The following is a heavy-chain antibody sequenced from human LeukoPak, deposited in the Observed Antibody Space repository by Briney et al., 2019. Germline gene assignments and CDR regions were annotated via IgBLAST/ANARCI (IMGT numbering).Heavy chain of an antibody. D-gene: IGHD1-1*01. J-gene: IGHJ4*02. V-gene: IGHV4-38-2*02. Sequence: PSETLSLTCTVSGYSISSGYYWGWLRQPPGKGLEWIGSIYHSGSTYYNPSLKSRVTISVDTSKNQFSLKLSSVTAADTAVYYCARGTTPNYFDYWGQGTLVTVSS. CDR1: GYSISSGYY. CDR2: IYHSGST. CDR3: ARGTTPNYFDY.